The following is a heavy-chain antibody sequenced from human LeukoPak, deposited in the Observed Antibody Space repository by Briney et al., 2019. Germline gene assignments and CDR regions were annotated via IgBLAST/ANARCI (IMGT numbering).Heavy chain of an antibody. J-gene: IGHJ4*02. CDR3: ARARRGRFDY. CDR1: VGSISSGGYY. D-gene: IGHD3-10*01. Sequence: SETLSFTCTFSVGSISSGGYYWSWIRQPPGKGLEWIGYIYYSGSTYYNPSLKSRVTISVDTSKNQFSLKLSSVTAADTAVYYCARARRGRFDYWGQGTLVTVSS. CDR2: IYYSGST. V-gene: IGHV4-31*03.